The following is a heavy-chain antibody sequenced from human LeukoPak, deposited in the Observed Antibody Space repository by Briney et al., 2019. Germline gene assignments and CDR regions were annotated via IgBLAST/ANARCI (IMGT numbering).Heavy chain of an antibody. Sequence: SETLSLTCAVSGYSISSGYFWGWIRQPPGKGLEWIGSIYHSGSTYYNPSLKSRVTISVDTSKNQSSLKLRSVTAADTAVYYCAREYSSSSRAFDIWGQGTMVTVSS. D-gene: IGHD6-6*01. CDR1: GYSISSGYF. V-gene: IGHV4-38-2*02. J-gene: IGHJ3*02. CDR3: AREYSSSSRAFDI. CDR2: IYHSGST.